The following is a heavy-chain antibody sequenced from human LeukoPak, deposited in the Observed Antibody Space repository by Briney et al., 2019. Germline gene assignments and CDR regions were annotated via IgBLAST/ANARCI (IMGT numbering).Heavy chain of an antibody. CDR2: ITWNSGSI. Sequence: GGSLRLSCAASGFTFDNYAMHWVRQAPGKGLEWVSGITWNSGSIDYADSVKGRFTISRDNAKNSLYLQMNSLRAEDMALYYCAKAGSYSSPYYFDYWGQGTLVTVSS. V-gene: IGHV3-9*03. D-gene: IGHD6-6*01. CDR1: GFTFDNYA. CDR3: AKAGSYSSPYYFDY. J-gene: IGHJ4*02.